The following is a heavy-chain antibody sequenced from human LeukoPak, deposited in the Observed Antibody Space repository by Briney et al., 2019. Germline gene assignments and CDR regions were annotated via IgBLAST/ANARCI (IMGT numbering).Heavy chain of an antibody. CDR3: ARVSIAVAGLLDY. D-gene: IGHD6-19*01. J-gene: IGHJ4*02. CDR1: GYIFSGYY. V-gene: IGHV1-2*06. Sequence: GASVKVSCKASGYIFSGYYIHWERQAPGQGLEWMGRINPNNRDTIYAQKFQGRVTMTRDTSISTAYMELSRLRSDDTAVYYCARVSIAVAGLLDYWGQGTLLTVSS. CDR2: INPNNRDT.